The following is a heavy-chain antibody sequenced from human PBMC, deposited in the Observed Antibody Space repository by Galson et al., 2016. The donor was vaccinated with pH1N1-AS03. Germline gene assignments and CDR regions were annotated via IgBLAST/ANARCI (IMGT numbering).Heavy chain of an antibody. CDR1: GFTFSHYG. Sequence: SLRLSCAASGFTFSHYGMHWVRQAPGKGLEWLAVISNDGSNKYYADPVKGRFTISRDNSKNTLYLQMNSLGAEDTAVFYCARELLGGFDYWGQGSLVTVSS. J-gene: IGHJ4*02. V-gene: IGHV3-30*03. CDR2: ISNDGSNK. D-gene: IGHD2-15*01. CDR3: ARELLGGFDY.